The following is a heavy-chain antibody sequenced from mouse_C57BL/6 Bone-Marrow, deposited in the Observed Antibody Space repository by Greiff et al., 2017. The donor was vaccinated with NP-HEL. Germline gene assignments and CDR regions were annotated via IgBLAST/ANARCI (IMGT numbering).Heavy chain of an antibody. V-gene: IGHV5-17*01. CDR2: ISSGSSTI. D-gene: IGHD3-1*01. J-gene: IGHJ2*01. CDR3: ARGVGGGDY. Sequence: EVKVVESGGGLVKPGGSLKLSCAASGFTFSDYGMHWVRQAPEKGLEWVAYISSGSSTIYYADTVKGRVTISRDNAKNTLFLQMTSLRSEDTAMYYCARGVGGGDYWGQGTTLTGSS. CDR1: GFTFSDYG.